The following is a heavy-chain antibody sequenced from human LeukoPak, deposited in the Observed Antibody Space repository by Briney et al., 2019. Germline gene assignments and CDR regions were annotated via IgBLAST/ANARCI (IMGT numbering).Heavy chain of an antibody. D-gene: IGHD4-11*01. CDR2: IYSGGST. Sequence: HSGGPLRLSCAASGFTVSSNYMSWVRQAPGKGLEWVSVIYSGGSTYYADSVKGRFTISRDNAKNTLYLQMNSLRAEDTAVYYCVALHAVVVWGQGTLVTVSS. CDR3: VALHAVVV. J-gene: IGHJ4*02. V-gene: IGHV3-66*01. CDR1: GFTVSSNY.